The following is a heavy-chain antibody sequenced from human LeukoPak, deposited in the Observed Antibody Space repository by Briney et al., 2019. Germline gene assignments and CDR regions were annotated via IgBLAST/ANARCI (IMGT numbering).Heavy chain of an antibody. CDR1: GDTFSSYT. J-gene: IGHJ6*03. CDR2: IIPILGIA. CDR3: ARVSDYYYMDV. Sequence: SVKVSCKASGDTFSSYTISWVRQAPGQGLEWMGRIIPILGIANYAQEFQGRVTITADKSTSTAYMELSSLRSEDTAVYYCARVSDYYYMDVWGKGTTVTVSS. V-gene: IGHV1-69*02.